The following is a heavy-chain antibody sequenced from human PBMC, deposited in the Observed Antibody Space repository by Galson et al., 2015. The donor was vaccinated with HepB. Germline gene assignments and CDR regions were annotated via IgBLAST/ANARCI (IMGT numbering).Heavy chain of an antibody. CDR1: GDSISSRNYY. J-gene: IGHJ6*02. CDR2: FYCTGNT. Sequence: TLSLTCSVSGDSISSRNYYWGWIRQSPGKGLEWIGSFYCTGNTYYIPSLKSRVTISADTSKNQVSLTLASVTAADTALYYCARHNGDNFHYAMDVWGQGTTVTVSS. CDR3: ARHNGDNFHYAMDV. D-gene: IGHD4/OR15-4a*01. V-gene: IGHV4-39*01.